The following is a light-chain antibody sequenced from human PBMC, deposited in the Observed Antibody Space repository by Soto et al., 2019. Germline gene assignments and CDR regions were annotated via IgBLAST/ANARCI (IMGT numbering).Light chain of an antibody. J-gene: IGLJ2*01. CDR1: SSDVGSYDL. CDR2: DVG. V-gene: IGLV2-23*02. Sequence: QSALTQPASVSGSPGQSNTISCTGTSSDVGSYDLVSWYQQHPGKAPKVMIYDVGERPSGVSNRFSGSKSGNTASLTISGLQAEDEADYYCCSYAGSSTYLFGGGTKVTVL. CDR3: CSYAGSSTYL.